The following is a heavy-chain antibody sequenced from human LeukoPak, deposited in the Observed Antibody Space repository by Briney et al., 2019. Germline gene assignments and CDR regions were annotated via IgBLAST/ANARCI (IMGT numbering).Heavy chain of an antibody. CDR3: AKDIPSSSWYGPRGDY. Sequence: GGSLRLSCAASRFIFSSYAMSWVRQATGKGLEWVSGISGSGNRIYYADSVKGRFTISRDNSKNTLYLEMNSLRAEDTAVYYCAKDIPSSSWYGPRGDYWGQGTLVTVSS. CDR1: RFIFSSYA. V-gene: IGHV3-23*01. J-gene: IGHJ4*02. D-gene: IGHD6-13*01. CDR2: ISGSGNRI.